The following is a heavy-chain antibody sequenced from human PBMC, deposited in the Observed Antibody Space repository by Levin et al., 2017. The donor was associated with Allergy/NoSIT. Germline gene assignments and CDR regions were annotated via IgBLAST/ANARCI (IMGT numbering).Heavy chain of an antibody. CDR2: IYSGGST. V-gene: IGHV3-66*01. Sequence: GESLKISCAASGFTVSSNYMSWVRQAPGKGLEWVSVIYSGGSTYYADSVKGRFTISRDNSKNTLYLQMNSLRAEDTAVYYCARDGTPGGTVTTIELGYWGQGTLVTVSS. CDR3: ARDGTPGGTVTTIELGY. J-gene: IGHJ4*02. CDR1: GFTVSSNY. D-gene: IGHD4-17*01.